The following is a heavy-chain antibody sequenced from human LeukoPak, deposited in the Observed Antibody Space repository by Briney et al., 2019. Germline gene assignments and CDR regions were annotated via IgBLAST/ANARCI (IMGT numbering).Heavy chain of an antibody. CDR1: GDSISTYY. J-gene: IGHJ4*02. Sequence: SETLSLTCTVSGDSISTYYWSWIRQPPGKRLEWIGYSYFSGTTNYDPSLKSRVTISVDTSKNQFSLRLSSVTAADTAVYYCARHGPLYDIWSAQFYFDYWGQGTLVTVSS. CDR3: ARHGPLYDIWSAQFYFDY. CDR2: SYFSGTT. V-gene: IGHV4-59*08. D-gene: IGHD3-3*01.